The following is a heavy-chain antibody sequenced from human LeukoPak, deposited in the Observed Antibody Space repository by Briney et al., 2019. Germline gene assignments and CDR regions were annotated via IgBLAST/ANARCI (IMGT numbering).Heavy chain of an antibody. J-gene: IGHJ4*02. D-gene: IGHD5-12*01. Sequence: PGGSLRLSCAASGFTFSSYGMHWVRQAPGKGLEWVAVISYDGSNKYYADSVKGRFTISRDNSKNTLYLQMNSLRAEDTAVYYCAKVLTVVATIPTIFDYWGQGTLVTVSS. CDR1: GFTFSSYG. CDR3: AKVLTVVATIPTIFDY. CDR2: ISYDGSNK. V-gene: IGHV3-30*18.